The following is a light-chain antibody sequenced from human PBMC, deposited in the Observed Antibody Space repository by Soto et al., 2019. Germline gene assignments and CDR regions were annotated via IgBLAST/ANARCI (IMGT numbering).Light chain of an antibody. CDR2: RVT. CDR1: NSDVGRFNL. V-gene: IGLV2-23*02. CDR3: CSYATGGTYV. J-gene: IGLJ1*01. Sequence: QSALTQPASVSGSPGQSITISCTGTNSDVGRFNLVSWYQHHPDKAPKLMIFRVTKRPSGVSNRFSGSKSGNTASLTISGLQAEDEADYYCCSYATGGTYVFGTGTKVTVL.